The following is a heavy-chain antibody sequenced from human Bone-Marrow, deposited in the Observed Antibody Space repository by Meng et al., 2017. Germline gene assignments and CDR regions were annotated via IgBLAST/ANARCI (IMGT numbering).Heavy chain of an antibody. V-gene: IGHV6-1*01. J-gene: IGHJ3*02. D-gene: IGHD6-19*01. CDR3: AREVPPYRSDCIPPWGDAFDI. CDR1: WDSVSSNSAA. Sequence: SQTLALTCSIAWDSVSSNSAAWNWIRQSPSRGLEWLGRTYYRSKGYNDYAVSVKSRITINPDTSKNQFSLQLSSVTPEDTAVYSFAREVPPYRSDCIPPWGDAFDIWGQGTMVTVSS. CDR2: TYYRSKGYN.